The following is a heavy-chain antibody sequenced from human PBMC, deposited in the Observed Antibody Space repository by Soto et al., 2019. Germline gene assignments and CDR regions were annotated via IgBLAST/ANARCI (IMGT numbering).Heavy chain of an antibody. CDR3: ARREGAAGTDWWFDP. CDR1: GGSISSSSLH. CDR2: IYYSGST. Sequence: SETLSLTCTVSGGSISSSSLHWGWIRQPPGKGLEWIGSIYYSGSTYYSPSLKSRVTISVGTSKNQFSLKLSSVTAADTAVYYCARREGAAGTDWWFDPWGQGTLVT. J-gene: IGHJ5*02. D-gene: IGHD6-13*01. V-gene: IGHV4-39*01.